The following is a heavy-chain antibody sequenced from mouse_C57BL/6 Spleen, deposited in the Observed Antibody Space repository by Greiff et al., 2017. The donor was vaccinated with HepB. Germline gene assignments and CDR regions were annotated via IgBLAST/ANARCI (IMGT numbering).Heavy chain of an antibody. D-gene: IGHD1-1*01. CDR1: GYTFTTYP. CDR3: ATYYGSSYGFAY. Sequence: QVQLKQSGAELVKPGASVKMSCKASGYTFTTYPIEWMKQNHGKSLEWIGNFHTYNDDTKYNEKFKGKATLTVEKSSSTVYLELSRLTSDDSAVYYCATYYGSSYGFAYWGQGTLVTVSA. J-gene: IGHJ3*01. CDR2: FHTYNDDT. V-gene: IGHV1-47*01.